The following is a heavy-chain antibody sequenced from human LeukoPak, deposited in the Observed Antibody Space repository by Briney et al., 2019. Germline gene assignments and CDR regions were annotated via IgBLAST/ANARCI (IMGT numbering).Heavy chain of an antibody. J-gene: IGHJ6*03. V-gene: IGHV4-61*02. CDR3: ARTTYYYDSSGYYYYMDV. D-gene: IGHD3-22*01. CDR1: GGSISSGNYY. Sequence: SQTLSLTCTVSGGSISSGNYYWSWIRQPAGKGLEWIGRIYTRGSTKYTPSLKSRVTMSVDTSKNQFSLKLSSVTAADTAVYYCARTTYYYDSSGYYYYMDVWGKGTTVTISS. CDR2: IYTRGST.